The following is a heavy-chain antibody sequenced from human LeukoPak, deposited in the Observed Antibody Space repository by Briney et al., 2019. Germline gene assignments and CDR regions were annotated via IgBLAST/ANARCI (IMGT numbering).Heavy chain of an antibody. J-gene: IGHJ4*02. V-gene: IGHV3-30*18. D-gene: IGHD3-3*01. CDR1: GFTFSSYG. CDR3: AKVGGYYLYYFDY. Sequence: GGSLRLSCAASGFTFSSYGMHWVRQAPGKGLEWVAVISYDGSNKYYADSVKGRFTISRDNSKNTLYLQMNSLRAEDTAVYCCAKVGGYYLYYFDYWGRGTLVTVSS. CDR2: ISYDGSNK.